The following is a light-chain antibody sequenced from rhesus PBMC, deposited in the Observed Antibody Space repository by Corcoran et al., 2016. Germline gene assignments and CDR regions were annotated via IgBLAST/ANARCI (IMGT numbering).Light chain of an antibody. CDR1: QGISSW. CDR2: KAP. Sequence: DIQMTQSPSSLSASVGDTVTITCRASQGISSWLAWYQQKPGKAPKLLSYKAPRLQSGVPSRFSGSGSGTDFTITISSLQSEDFATYYCQQYSSRPLTFGGGTKVELK. CDR3: QQYSSRPLT. J-gene: IGKJ4*01. V-gene: IGKV1-22*01.